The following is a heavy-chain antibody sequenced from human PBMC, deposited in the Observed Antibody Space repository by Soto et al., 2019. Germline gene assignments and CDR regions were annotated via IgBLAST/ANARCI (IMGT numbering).Heavy chain of an antibody. CDR1: GDTFTSYG. V-gene: IGHV1-18*01. Sequence: QVQLVQSGAEVQKPGASVKVSCKASGDTFTSYGISWVRQAPGQWLEWMGWISADNGNTNNAQKLQSRVTMTTDTSKSTDYMELMSLRSDATAGDYGARDVGYGLIDYWAHVHLVTVSS. J-gene: IGHJ4*01. CDR2: ISADNGNT. D-gene: IGHD5-18*01. CDR3: ARDVGYGLIDY.